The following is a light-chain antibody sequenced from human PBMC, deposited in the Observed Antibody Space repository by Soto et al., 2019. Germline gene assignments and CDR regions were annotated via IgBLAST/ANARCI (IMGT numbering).Light chain of an antibody. CDR2: GAS. CDR1: QSVSSN. CDR3: QQYNNWPPWT. Sequence: EIVMTQSPATLSVSPGERATLSCRASQSVSSNLAWYQQKPGQAPRLLIYGASTRPTGIPARFSDSGSGTEFTLTISGLQSEDFAVYYCQQYNNWPPWTFGQGTKVEIK. V-gene: IGKV3-15*01. J-gene: IGKJ1*01.